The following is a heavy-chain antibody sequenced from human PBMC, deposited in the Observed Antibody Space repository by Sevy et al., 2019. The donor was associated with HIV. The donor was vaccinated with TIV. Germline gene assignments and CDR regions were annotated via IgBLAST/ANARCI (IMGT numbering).Heavy chain of an antibody. Sequence: GGSLRLSCAASGFTFTSYSMSWFRQAPGRGLEWVPSISKYSNYIHYANSVEGRFTISRDNAQDSMSLQMTSLRAEDTALYFCARSTYYYASGTVRESDFWGQGTLVTVSS. V-gene: IGHV3-21*01. CDR2: ISKYSNYI. D-gene: IGHD3-10*01. CDR1: GFTFTSYS. J-gene: IGHJ4*01. CDR3: ARSTYYYASGTVRESDF.